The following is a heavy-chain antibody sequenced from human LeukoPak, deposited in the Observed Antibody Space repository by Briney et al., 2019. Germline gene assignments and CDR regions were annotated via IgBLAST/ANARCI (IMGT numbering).Heavy chain of an antibody. CDR3: ARLSSYDILTGYFDY. D-gene: IGHD3-9*01. CDR1: GFTFSDYY. Sequence: GGSLRLSCAASGFTFSDYYRSWLRQAPGKGLEGVSYISSSSSYTVYADSVKGRFTISRDNAKNSLYLQMNSLRAEDTAVYYCARLSSYDILTGYFDYWGQGTLVTVSS. J-gene: IGHJ4*02. CDR2: ISSSSSYT. V-gene: IGHV3-11*06.